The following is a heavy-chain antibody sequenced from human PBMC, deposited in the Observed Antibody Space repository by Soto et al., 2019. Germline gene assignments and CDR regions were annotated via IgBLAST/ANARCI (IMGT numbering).Heavy chain of an antibody. CDR1: GDSINSNTYY. Sequence: PSETLSLTCIVSGDSINSNTYYWAWIRQSPGEGLEWIGSIYYPGNAYYNPALQTRVTISLDTSKSQFSLKLNPVTAADSAVYFCARLEGLATISYYFDFWGPGALDTVSS. J-gene: IGHJ4*02. V-gene: IGHV4-39*01. D-gene: IGHD3-9*01. CDR3: ARLEGLATISYYFDF. CDR2: IYYPGNA.